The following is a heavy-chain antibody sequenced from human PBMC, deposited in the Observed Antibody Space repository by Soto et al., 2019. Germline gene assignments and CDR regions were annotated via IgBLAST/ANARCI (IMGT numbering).Heavy chain of an antibody. D-gene: IGHD3-10*01. CDR2: IYHSGST. Sequence: PETMSLTCSVSGGSINSSNWWSWVRQPPGKGLEWIGEIYHSGSTNYNPSLKSRATISVDKSKNQFSLKLSSVTAADTAVYYCARDPPYGSGRGNWFDPWGQGTLVTVSS. J-gene: IGHJ5*02. CDR1: GGSINSSNW. V-gene: IGHV4-4*03. CDR3: ARDPPYGSGRGNWFDP.